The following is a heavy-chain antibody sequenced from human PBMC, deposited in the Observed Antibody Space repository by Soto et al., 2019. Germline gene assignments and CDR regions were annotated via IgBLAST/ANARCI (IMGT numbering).Heavy chain of an antibody. D-gene: IGHD3-22*01. J-gene: IGHJ4*02. CDR2: ISAYNGNT. Sequence: GASVKVSCKASGYTFTSYGISWVRQAPGQGLEWMGWISAYNGNTNYAQKLQGRVTMTTDTSTSTAYMELRSLRSDDTAVYYCARGEGPYYYDSSGYYPPPGFDYWGQGTLVTVSS. CDR3: ARGEGPYYYDSSGYYPPPGFDY. CDR1: GYTFTSYG. V-gene: IGHV1-18*01.